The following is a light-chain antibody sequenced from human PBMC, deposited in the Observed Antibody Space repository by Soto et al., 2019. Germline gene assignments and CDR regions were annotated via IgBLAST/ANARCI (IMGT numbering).Light chain of an antibody. J-gene: IGKJ1*01. CDR2: DVS. CDR3: QQYNSYSWT. CDR1: QSISRR. Sequence: DIQMTHSPSTLSSSVGDRVIITCRASQSISRRLAWYQQKPGKAPRLLIYDVSTLESGVPSRFSGSGSGTEFTLTISGLQPDDFATYYCQQYNSYSWTFGQGTKVDIK. V-gene: IGKV1-5*01.